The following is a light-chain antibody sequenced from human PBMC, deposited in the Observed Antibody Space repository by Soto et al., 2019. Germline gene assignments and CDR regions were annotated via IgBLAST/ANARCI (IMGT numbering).Light chain of an antibody. Sequence: QAASVSGSPGQSITISCTGTSSDVGSYNLVSWYQQHPGKAPKLMIYEGSKRPSGVSNRFSGSKSGNTASLTISGLQAEDEADYYCCSYAGSSTHVVFGGGTKLTVL. CDR2: EGS. V-gene: IGLV2-23*01. CDR1: SSDVGSYNL. CDR3: CSYAGSSTHVV. J-gene: IGLJ2*01.